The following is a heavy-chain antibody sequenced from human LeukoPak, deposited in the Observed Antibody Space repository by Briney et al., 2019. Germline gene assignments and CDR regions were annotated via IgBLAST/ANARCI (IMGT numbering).Heavy chain of an antibody. CDR1: GGSISSSSGNC. CDR3: ASGYCSGGSCYSDYYYYGMDV. Sequence: SETLSLTCAVSGGSISSSSGNCWTWVRQPPGKGLEWIGEIYHSGSTNYNPSLKSRVTISVDTSKNQFSLKLSSVTAADTAVYYCASGYCSGGSCYSDYYYYGMDVWGQGTTVTVSS. CDR2: IYHSGST. V-gene: IGHV4-4*02. J-gene: IGHJ6*02. D-gene: IGHD2-15*01.